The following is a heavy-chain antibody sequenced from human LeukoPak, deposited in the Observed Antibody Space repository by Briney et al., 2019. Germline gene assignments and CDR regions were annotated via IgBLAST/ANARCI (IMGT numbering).Heavy chain of an antibody. J-gene: IGHJ5*02. CDR1: GGSLSIGGYY. CDR3: ARLDTIALSFDP. D-gene: IGHD3-3*01. CDR2: IYYNGST. Sequence: SETLSLTCTVSGGSLSIGGYYWSWIRQHPGKGLEWIGYIYYNGSTYYNPSLKSRVTISVDTSKNQFSLKLSSVTAADTAVYYCARLDTIALSFDPWGQGTLVTVSS. V-gene: IGHV4-31*03.